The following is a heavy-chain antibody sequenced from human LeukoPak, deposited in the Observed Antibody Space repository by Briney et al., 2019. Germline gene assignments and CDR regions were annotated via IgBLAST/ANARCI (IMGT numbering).Heavy chain of an antibody. Sequence: GGSLRLSCAASGFTFSSFGMHWVRQAPGKGLEGGAFILYDGTNKYYADSVKGRFTISRDNSKNTLSLQMNSLRVEDTALYYCTKDLRYYYADNHSEMDEHNYWGQGTLVTVSS. CDR1: GFTFSSFG. CDR2: ILYDGTNK. J-gene: IGHJ4*02. D-gene: IGHD4-23*01. V-gene: IGHV3-30*02. CDR3: TKDLRYYYADNHSEMDEHNY.